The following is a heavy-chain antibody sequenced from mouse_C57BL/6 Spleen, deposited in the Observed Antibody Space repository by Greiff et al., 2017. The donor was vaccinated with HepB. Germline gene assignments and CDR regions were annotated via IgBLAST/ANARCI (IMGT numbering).Heavy chain of an antibody. J-gene: IGHJ3*01. CDR3: TREERVLLRSWFAY. D-gene: IGHD1-1*01. CDR2: ISSGGDYI. CDR1: GFTFSSYA. Sequence: EVKLVESGEGLVKPGGSLKLSCAASGFTFSSYAMSWVRQTPEKRLEWVAYISSGGDYIYYADTVKGRFTISRDNARNTLYLQMSSLKSEDTAMYYCTREERVLLRSWFAYWGQGTLVTVSA. V-gene: IGHV5-9-1*02.